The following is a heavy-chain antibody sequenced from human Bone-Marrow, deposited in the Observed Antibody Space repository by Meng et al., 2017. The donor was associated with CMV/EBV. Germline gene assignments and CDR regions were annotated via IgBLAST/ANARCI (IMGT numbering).Heavy chain of an antibody. J-gene: IGHJ6*02. CDR2: IKQDGSEK. Sequence: GGSLRLSCAASGFTFSSYWMSWVRQAPGKGLEWVANIKQDGSEKNYVDSVQGRFTISRDNAKNSLYVEMNSLRVEDTAVYYCAREGRYCSSTSCAITIFGVDYYYYYGMDVWGQGTTVTVSS. CDR1: GFTFSSYW. CDR3: AREGRYCSSTSCAITIFGVDYYYYYGMDV. D-gene: IGHD2-2*01. V-gene: IGHV3-7*01.